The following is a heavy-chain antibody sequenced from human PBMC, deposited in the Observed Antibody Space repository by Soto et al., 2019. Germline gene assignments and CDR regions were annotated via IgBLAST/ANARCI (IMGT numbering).Heavy chain of an antibody. CDR3: ARDYSSSWYFGRFDP. Sequence: XATLSLTFAVYGGSFSGYYWSWIRQPPGKGLEWIGEIDHSVSTNYNPSLKSRVTISVDTSKNQFSLKLSSVTAADTAVYYCARDYSSSWYFGRFDPWGQGTLVTVSS. CDR1: GGSFSGYY. V-gene: IGHV4-34*01. J-gene: IGHJ5*02. CDR2: IDHSVST. D-gene: IGHD6-13*01.